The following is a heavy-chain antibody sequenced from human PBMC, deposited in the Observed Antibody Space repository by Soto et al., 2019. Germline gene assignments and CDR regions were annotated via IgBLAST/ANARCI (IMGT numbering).Heavy chain of an antibody. D-gene: IGHD3-16*01. CDR2: IYWDDAK. J-gene: IGHJ4*02. V-gene: IGHV2-5*02. CDR3: VHKGEGDRILDF. CDR1: GFSLNTRGVG. Sequence: QITLKESGPTLVKPTQTLTLTCTFSGFSLNTRGVGVGWIRQPPGKALEWLTLIYWDDAKEYSPSLKSRLTXXKXXAKNQVVLMMTNMDPVDTATYYCVHKGEGDRILDFWGQGALVTVSS.